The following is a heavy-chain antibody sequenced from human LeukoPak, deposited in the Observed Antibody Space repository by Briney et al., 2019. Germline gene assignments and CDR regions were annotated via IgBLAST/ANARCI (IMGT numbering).Heavy chain of an antibody. D-gene: IGHD1-14*01. Sequence: SVKVSCKASGGTFSSYAISWVRQAPGQGLEWMGGIIPIFGTANYAQKFQGRVTITADESTSTAYMELSSLRSEDTAVYYCARVRPDGDKMFYFDNRGQGTLVTVSS. CDR1: GGTFSSYA. J-gene: IGHJ4*02. CDR2: IIPIFGTA. V-gene: IGHV1-69*01. CDR3: ARVRPDGDKMFYFDN.